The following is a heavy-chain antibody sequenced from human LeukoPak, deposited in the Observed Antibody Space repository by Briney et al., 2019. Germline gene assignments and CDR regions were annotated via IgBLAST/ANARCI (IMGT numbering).Heavy chain of an antibody. J-gene: IGHJ6*03. CDR1: GFTIDDYD. V-gene: IGHV3-9*01. CDR3: ARGGGYDNWFLTYHYYYMDV. Sequence: GGSLRLSCAASGFTIDDYDMHWVRQAPGKGLEWVSGISWNSGSIGYADSVKGRFTISRDNAKHSLFMQMNRLRADHTAVYCCARGGGYDNWFLTYHYYYMDVWGKGATVTISS. CDR2: ISWNSGSI. D-gene: IGHD3-16*01.